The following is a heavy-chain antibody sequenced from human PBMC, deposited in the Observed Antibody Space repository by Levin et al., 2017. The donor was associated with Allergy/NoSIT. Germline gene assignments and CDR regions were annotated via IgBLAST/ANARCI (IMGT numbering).Heavy chain of an antibody. D-gene: IGHD3-22*01. CDR2: IYYSGTT. CDR1: GVSVSNGAYY. V-gene: IGHV4-31*03. CDR3: ASLDSSGYQLFGY. Sequence: KPSETLSLTCTVSGVSVSNGAYYWSWIRQHPGKGLEWLGSIYYSGTTYYNPSLKSRLIMSVDMSNNQFSLKLSSVTAADTALYYCASLDSSGYQLFGYWGQGTQVTVSS. J-gene: IGHJ4*02.